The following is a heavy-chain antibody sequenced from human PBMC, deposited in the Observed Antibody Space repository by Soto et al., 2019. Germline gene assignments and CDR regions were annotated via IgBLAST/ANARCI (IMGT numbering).Heavy chain of an antibody. Sequence: SETLSLTCAVYGGSFSGYNWSWIRQPPGKGLEWIGEINHSGSTNYNPSLKSRVTISVDTSKNQFSLKLSSVTAADTAVYYCARATDDIVVVVAATLDYWGQGTLVTVSS. CDR1: GGSFSGYN. J-gene: IGHJ4*02. D-gene: IGHD2-15*01. V-gene: IGHV4-34*01. CDR2: INHSGST. CDR3: ARATDDIVVVVAATLDY.